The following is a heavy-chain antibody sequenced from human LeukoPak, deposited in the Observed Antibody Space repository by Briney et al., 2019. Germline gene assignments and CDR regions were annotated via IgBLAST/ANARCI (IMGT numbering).Heavy chain of an antibody. CDR2: INHSGST. J-gene: IGHJ6*04. CDR1: GGSFSGYY. V-gene: IGHV4-34*01. CDR3: ARAGYGSGRDV. Sequence: SETLSLTCAVYGGSFSGYYWSWIRQPPGKGLEWIGEINHSGSTNYNPSLKSRVTISVDTSRNQFSLKLSSVTAADTAVYYCARAGYGSGRDVRGKGTTVTVSS. D-gene: IGHD3-10*01.